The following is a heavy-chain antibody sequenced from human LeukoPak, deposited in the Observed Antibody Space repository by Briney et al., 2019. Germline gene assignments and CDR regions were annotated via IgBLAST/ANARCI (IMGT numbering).Heavy chain of an antibody. CDR2: ISSNGGST. CDR3: ARDQERGYSGYDVGPFDY. V-gene: IGHV3-64*01. D-gene: IGHD5-12*01. CDR1: GFTFSSYA. Sequence: GGSLRLSCAASGFTFSSYAMHWVRQAPGKGLEYVSAISSNGGSTYYANSVKGRFTISRDNSKNTLYLQMGSLRAEDMAVYYCARDQERGYSGYDVGPFDYWGQGTLVTVSS. J-gene: IGHJ4*02.